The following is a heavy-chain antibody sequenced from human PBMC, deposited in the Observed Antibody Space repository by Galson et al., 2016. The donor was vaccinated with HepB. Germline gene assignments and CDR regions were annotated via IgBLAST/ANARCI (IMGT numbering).Heavy chain of an antibody. J-gene: IGHJ4*02. CDR1: GFTFSSYA. D-gene: IGHD2-15*01. CDR3: AKDGGYCSDATCYYRNS. CDR2: ITGSGGWI. V-gene: IGHV3-23*01. Sequence: SLRLSCAASGFTFSSYAMSWVRQAPGKGLEWVSTITGSGGWIKCADSVKGRLITSRDNSKNTLYLQLNSLRAEDTAVYYCAKDGGYCSDATCYYRNSWGQGTLVTVSS.